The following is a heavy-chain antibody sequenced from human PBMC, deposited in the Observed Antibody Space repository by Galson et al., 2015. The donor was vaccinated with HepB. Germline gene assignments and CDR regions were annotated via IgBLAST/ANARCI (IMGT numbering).Heavy chain of an antibody. D-gene: IGHD3-22*01. Sequence: LRLSCAASGLTVSSSYMTWVRQAPGKGLECVSVIYRTGSTYYADSVKGRFTISRDNSKNTLYLQMNSLRAEDTAVYYCARDGPAQESGYRYYYYGMDVWGQGTTVTVSS. CDR2: IYRTGST. CDR3: ARDGPAQESGYRYYYYGMDV. V-gene: IGHV3-66*01. CDR1: GLTVSSSY. J-gene: IGHJ6*02.